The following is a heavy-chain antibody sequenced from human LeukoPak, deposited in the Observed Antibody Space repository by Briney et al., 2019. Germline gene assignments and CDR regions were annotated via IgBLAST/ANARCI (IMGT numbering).Heavy chain of an antibody. Sequence: KAGGSLRLSCTASGFTFSNAWMSWVRQAPGKWRGWVVRIKSKTDGGTTDYAAPVKGRFTISRDDSKNTLYLQMNSLKTEDTAVYYCTTDPIAAAGMEGYWGQGTLVTVSS. CDR1: GFTFSNAW. CDR2: IKSKTDGGTT. CDR3: TTDPIAAAGMEGY. V-gene: IGHV3-15*01. J-gene: IGHJ4*02. D-gene: IGHD6-13*01.